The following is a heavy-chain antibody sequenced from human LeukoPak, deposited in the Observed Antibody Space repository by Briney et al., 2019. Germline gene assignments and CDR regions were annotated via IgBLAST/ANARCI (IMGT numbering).Heavy chain of an antibody. V-gene: IGHV4-4*09. D-gene: IGHD1-26*01. CDR2: IYTSGST. J-gene: IGHJ4*02. CDR1: GGSITTDSYY. Sequence: SETLSLTCTVSGGSITTDSYYWSWIRQPPGKGLEWIGYIYTSGSTNYNPSLKSRVTISVDTSKNQFSLKLSSVTAADTAVYYCARLYGSYYGYWGQGTLVTVSS. CDR3: ARLYGSYYGY.